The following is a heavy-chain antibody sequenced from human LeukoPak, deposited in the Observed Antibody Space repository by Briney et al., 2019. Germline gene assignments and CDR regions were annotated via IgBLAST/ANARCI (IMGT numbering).Heavy chain of an antibody. J-gene: IGHJ3*02. D-gene: IGHD1-26*01. V-gene: IGHV3-9*01. Sequence: GRSLRLSCAASGFTFDDYAMHWVRQAPGKGLEWVSGISWNSGSIGYADSVKGRFTISRDNAKNSLYLQMNSLRSEDTAVYYCARENGIVGAKGAFDIWGQGTMVTVSS. CDR1: GFTFDDYA. CDR2: ISWNSGSI. CDR3: ARENGIVGAKGAFDI.